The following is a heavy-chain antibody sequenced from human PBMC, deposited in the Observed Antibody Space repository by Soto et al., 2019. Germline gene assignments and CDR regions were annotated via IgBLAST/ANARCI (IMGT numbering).Heavy chain of an antibody. Sequence: SVKVACKASGGTFRSYAISWVRQAHEQGLEWMGGIIPTSGTTNYAQKFEGRVTITADEYPSTAYMELSSLRPSDTAAHYCARLRASGYLLDLWGQGSLVTFS. CDR1: GGTFRSYA. V-gene: IGHV1-69*13. J-gene: IGHJ4*02. CDR2: IIPTSGTT. D-gene: IGHD6-13*01. CDR3: ARLRASGYLLDL.